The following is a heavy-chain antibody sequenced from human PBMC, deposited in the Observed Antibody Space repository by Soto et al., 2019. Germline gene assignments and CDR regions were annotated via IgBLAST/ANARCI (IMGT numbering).Heavy chain of an antibody. CDR1: GFTFSSYA. CDR2: ISYAGSTK. Sequence: YLRLCCAASGFTFSSYAMYWVRQSPGKGLEWVAVISYAGSTKYYPASVKGRFTIPRDNSKNSLYLQMNSLRAEDTAVYYCASEATRTDVWGQGTTVTVSS. J-gene: IGHJ6*02. V-gene: IGHV3-30-3*01. CDR3: ASEATRTDV.